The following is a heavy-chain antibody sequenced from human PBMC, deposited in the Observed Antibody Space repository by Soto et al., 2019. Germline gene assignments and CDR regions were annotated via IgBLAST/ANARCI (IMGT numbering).Heavy chain of an antibody. CDR1: GFTFSDHY. CDR3: SRARSSSWGLDASDI. J-gene: IGHJ3*02. Sequence: EVQLVESGGGLVQPGGSLRLSCAASGFTFSDHYMDWVRQAPGKGLEWVGRTRNKANSYTTEYAAPVKGRFTISRDDLQNSLYLQMNSLKTDDTAVYYCSRARSSSWGLDASDIWGQGTMVTVSS. D-gene: IGHD6-13*01. CDR2: TRNKANSYTT. V-gene: IGHV3-72*01.